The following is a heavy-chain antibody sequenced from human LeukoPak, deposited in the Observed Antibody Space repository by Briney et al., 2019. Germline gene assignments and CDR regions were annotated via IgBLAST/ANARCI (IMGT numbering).Heavy chain of an antibody. D-gene: IGHD3-10*01. J-gene: IGHJ4*02. CDR3: ARDRDLRSYHILY. CDR1: GFSFSDYG. CDR2: IRYGASNQ. V-gene: IGHV3-30*02. Sequence: PGGSLRLSCAASGFSFSDYGIHWVRQAPGEGLEWVASIRYGASNQYYADSVKGRFTISRDNSKNTVYLEMSSLRDEDTAVYFRARDRDLRSYHILYWGQGTLVTVSS.